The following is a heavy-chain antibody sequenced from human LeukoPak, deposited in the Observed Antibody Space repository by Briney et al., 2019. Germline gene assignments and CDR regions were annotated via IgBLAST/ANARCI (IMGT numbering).Heavy chain of an antibody. Sequence: SETLSLTCTVSGGSISSGSYYWSWIRQPAGKGLEWIGRIYTSGSTNYNPSLKSRVTISVDTSKNQFSLKLSSVTAADTAVYYCARARWSTSWYFDLWGRGTLVTVSS. V-gene: IGHV4-61*02. CDR1: GGSISSGSYY. J-gene: IGHJ2*01. CDR2: IYTSGST. CDR3: ARARWSTSWYFDL. D-gene: IGHD2-8*02.